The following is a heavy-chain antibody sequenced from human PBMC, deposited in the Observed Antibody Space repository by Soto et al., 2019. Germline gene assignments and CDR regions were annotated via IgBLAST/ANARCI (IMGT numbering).Heavy chain of an antibody. J-gene: IGHJ4*02. D-gene: IGHD6-6*01. CDR1: SGSFSGYY. CDR3: ARAPKVSGSSQTRPDF. CDR2: ISQSGNT. Sequence: SETLSLTCSIYSGSFSGYYWSWIRQPPGKGLEWIGEISQSGNTNYSPSLKSRVSISIDTSKKQFSLNLASVSAADTAVYYCARAPKVSGSSQTRPDFCGQGTLVTVSS. V-gene: IGHV4-34*01.